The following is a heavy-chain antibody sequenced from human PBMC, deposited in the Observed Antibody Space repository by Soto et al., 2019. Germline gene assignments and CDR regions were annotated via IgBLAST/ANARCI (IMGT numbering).Heavy chain of an antibody. CDR3: ARTLYGDTVAY. J-gene: IGHJ4*02. CDR2: MNPNSGNT. Sequence: QVQLVQSGAEVKKPGASVKVSCKASGYTFTSYDINWVRQATGQGLEWMGWMNPNSGNTGYAQKSQGRVTITRKTSTSTAYIELRTRISEETAASRCARTLYGDTVAYWGKGTVVTVSP. V-gene: IGHV1-8*01. D-gene: IGHD4-17*01. CDR1: GYTFTSYD.